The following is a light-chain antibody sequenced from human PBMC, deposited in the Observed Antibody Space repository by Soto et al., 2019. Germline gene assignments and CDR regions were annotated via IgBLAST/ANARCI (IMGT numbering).Light chain of an antibody. CDR2: AAS. CDR1: QSISGS. V-gene: IGKV1-39*01. J-gene: IGKJ1*01. Sequence: DIQTTQSPSSLSASVGDRVTITCRASQSISGSLIWYQQKPGKAPKFLIYAASSLQSGVPSRFSGSGSETDFTLTISSLQPEDFATYYCQQNYSTPRTFGQGTKVDIK. CDR3: QQNYSTPRT.